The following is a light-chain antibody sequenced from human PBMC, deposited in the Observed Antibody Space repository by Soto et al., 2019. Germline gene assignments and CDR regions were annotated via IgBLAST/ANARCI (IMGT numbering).Light chain of an antibody. Sequence: QSALTXPPSXXXXPXXSXXXXXXXXXXXXGXXXXXSXXXQHPGKAXXXXXYEVSKRPSGVXXXXSGSKSGNTASLTVSGXQXXXEADYYCSSYAGSNNFPLYVFGTGTKVTVL. V-gene: IGLV2-8*01. CDR1: XXXXGXXXX. CDR2: EVS. CDR3: SSYAGSNNFPLYV. J-gene: IGLJ1*01.